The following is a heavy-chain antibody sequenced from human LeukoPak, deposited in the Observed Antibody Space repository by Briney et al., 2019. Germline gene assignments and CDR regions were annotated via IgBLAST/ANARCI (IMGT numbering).Heavy chain of an antibody. J-gene: IGHJ6*02. V-gene: IGHV3-23*01. CDR3: TKSTDYWYYGMDV. D-gene: IGHD2-8*02. CDR2: ISANGGSS. CDR1: GFTFSTFA. Sequence: PGGSLRLSCAASGFTFSTFAMYWVRQAPGKGPEWVSGISANGGSSTYADSVRGRFTSSRDNSRNTLYLQTSSLRVDDTATYYCTKSTDYWYYGMDVWGQGTTVTVSS.